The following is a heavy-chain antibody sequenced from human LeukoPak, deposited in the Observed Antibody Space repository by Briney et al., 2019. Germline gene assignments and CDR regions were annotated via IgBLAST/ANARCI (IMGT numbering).Heavy chain of an antibody. D-gene: IGHD4-17*01. J-gene: IGHJ2*01. CDR3: AKEGDYGYWYFDL. V-gene: IGHV3-23*01. Sequence: SGGSLRLSCAASGFTFSSYAMTWVRQPPGKGLEWVSAISGIGGSTYYADSVKGRFTFSRDNSKNTLYLQMNSLRAEDTAVYYCAKEGDYGYWYFDLWGRGTLVTVSS. CDR1: GFTFSSYA. CDR2: ISGIGGST.